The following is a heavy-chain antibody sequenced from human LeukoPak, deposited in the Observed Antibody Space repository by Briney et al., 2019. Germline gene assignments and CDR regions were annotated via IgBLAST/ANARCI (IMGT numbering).Heavy chain of an antibody. CDR1: GGSFTNYY. CDR2: INHSGDT. D-gene: IGHD1/OR15-1a*01. J-gene: IGHJ5*02. CDR3: ARGPGTVGLSP. V-gene: IGHV4-34*01. Sequence: SETLSLTCNVSGGSFTNYYWSWIRQTPEKGLEWIGQINHSGDTSYNPSLRSRITLSVDRSKNQFSLKVTSVAAADTGVYYCARGPGTVGLSPWGQGTLVTVSS.